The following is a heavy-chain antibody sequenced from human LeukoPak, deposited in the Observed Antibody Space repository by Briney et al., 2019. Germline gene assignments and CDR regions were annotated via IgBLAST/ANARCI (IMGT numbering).Heavy chain of an antibody. CDR3: ARGSSAGASLRHDY. V-gene: IGHV3-74*01. J-gene: IGHJ4*02. Sequence: GGSLRLSCAASGFTFSAYWMHWVRQVPGKGLVWVSRISTDGNNTNYADSVKGRFTISRDNAKNTLYLQMNSLRAEDTAVYYCARGSSAGASLRHDYWGQGTLVTVSS. D-gene: IGHD1-26*01. CDR2: ISTDGNNT. CDR1: GFTFSAYW.